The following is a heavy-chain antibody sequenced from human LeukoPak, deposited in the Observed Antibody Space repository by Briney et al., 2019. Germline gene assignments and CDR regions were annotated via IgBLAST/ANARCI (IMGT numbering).Heavy chain of an antibody. D-gene: IGHD3-22*01. Sequence: GGSLRLSCAASGFTFSSYEMNWVRQAPGKGLEWVSYISSSGSTIYYADSVKGRFTISRDNAKNSLYLRMNSLRAEDTAVYYCARDLRLYYYDSSGSGYWGQGTLVTVSS. CDR1: GFTFSSYE. CDR2: ISSSGSTI. J-gene: IGHJ4*02. V-gene: IGHV3-48*03. CDR3: ARDLRLYYYDSSGSGY.